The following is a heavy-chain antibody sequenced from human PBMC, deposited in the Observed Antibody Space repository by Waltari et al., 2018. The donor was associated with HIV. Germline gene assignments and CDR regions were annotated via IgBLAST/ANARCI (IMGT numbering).Heavy chain of an antibody. CDR1: GYTLTDLS. V-gene: IGHV1-24*01. CDR2: FDPENDEA. J-gene: IGHJ6*02. D-gene: IGHD3-3*01. Sequence: QVHLVQSGTEVKKPGASVKVSCKISGYTLTDLSIHWVRQAPGKELEWVGRFDPENDEALYAQEVQGRGTMTEGTSTDTAYMELSSLRSEDTAVYYCATNEYGPDYDYGMDVWGQGTTVTVSS. CDR3: ATNEYGPDYDYGMDV.